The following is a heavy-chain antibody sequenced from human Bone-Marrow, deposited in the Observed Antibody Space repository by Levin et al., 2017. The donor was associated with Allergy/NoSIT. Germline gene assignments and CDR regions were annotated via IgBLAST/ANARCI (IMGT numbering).Heavy chain of an antibody. J-gene: IGHJ4*02. CDR2: INPSGGST. CDR1: GYTFTSYY. V-gene: IGHV1-46*01. CDR3: ARGFYYYDRSGFLNYFDY. D-gene: IGHD3-22*01. Sequence: ASVKVSCKASGYTFTSYYMHWVRQAPGQGLEWMGIINPSGGSTSSAQKFQGRVSMTRDTSTNTVYMELSSLRSEDTAVYYCARGFYYYDRSGFLNYFDYWGQGTLVTVSS.